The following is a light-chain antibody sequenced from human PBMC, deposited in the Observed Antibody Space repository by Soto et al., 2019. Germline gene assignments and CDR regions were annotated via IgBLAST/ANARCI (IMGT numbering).Light chain of an antibody. Sequence: DIQMTQSPSTLSASVGDRVTITCRASQSISSWLAWYQQKPGKAPKFLIYDASSLESGVPSRFSGSESGTEFAFTISSLQPDDFATYYCQQYDSYSGYTFGQGTKLEIK. CDR2: DAS. J-gene: IGKJ2*01. V-gene: IGKV1-5*01. CDR3: QQYDSYSGYT. CDR1: QSISSW.